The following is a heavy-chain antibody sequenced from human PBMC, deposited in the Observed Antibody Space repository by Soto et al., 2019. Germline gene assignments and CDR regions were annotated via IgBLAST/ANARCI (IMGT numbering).Heavy chain of an antibody. CDR3: ARFSRCAGDCPQDL. J-gene: IGHJ5*02. CDR2: FSAMGEG. CDR1: GFTFTSYA. D-gene: IGHD2-21*02. V-gene: IGHV3-23*01. Sequence: SGGSLTLSWQAFGFTFTSYALSWVSRAQGKRLEWVSSFSAMGEGDYHADSVKGRSTAYRDNPKNTLYLQMNSLRAEDTAVYYCARFSRCAGDCPQDLWGRGTLVTVSS.